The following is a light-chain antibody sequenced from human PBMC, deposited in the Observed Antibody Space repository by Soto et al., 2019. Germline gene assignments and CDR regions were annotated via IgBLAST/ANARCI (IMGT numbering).Light chain of an antibody. Sequence: DIQLTQSPSTLSASVGDRVIITCRASHDIGNYLAWYQQKPGKAPKHLIYEASNLRSGVPSRFSGSGSGPEFTLTITGLQPDDFATYDCQQYNDFSPVCNFGKGTK. V-gene: IGKV1-5*01. CDR1: HDIGNY. CDR2: EAS. J-gene: IGKJ2*04. CDR3: QQYNDFSPVCN.